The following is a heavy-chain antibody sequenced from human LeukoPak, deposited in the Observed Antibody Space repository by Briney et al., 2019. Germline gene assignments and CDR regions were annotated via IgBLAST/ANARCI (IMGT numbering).Heavy chain of an antibody. CDR1: GFTFTTYW. Sequence: GGSLRLSCAASGFTFTTYWMSWVRQLPGKGLEWVSSISSSSSYIYYADSVKGRFTISRDNAKNSLYLQMNSLRAEDTAVYYCARGAYYDILTGYYIDYWGQGTLVTVSS. CDR3: ARGAYYDILTGYYIDY. J-gene: IGHJ4*02. CDR2: ISSSSSYI. V-gene: IGHV3-21*01. D-gene: IGHD3-9*01.